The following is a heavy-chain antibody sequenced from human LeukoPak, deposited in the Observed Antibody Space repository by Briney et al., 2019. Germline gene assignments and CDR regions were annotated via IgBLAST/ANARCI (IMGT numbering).Heavy chain of an antibody. CDR3: SRDASRGFDQ. Sequence: PGGSLRLSCAASGFTFSSYDMHWVRQVAGKGLEWVSSIGTIRDTFYPGSVKGRFTIFKDNDKNSVYLQMNSLRGEDTAVYYCSRDASRGFDQWGQGNLVTVSS. CDR1: GFTFSSYD. CDR2: IGTIRDT. V-gene: IGHV3-13*01. J-gene: IGHJ4*02.